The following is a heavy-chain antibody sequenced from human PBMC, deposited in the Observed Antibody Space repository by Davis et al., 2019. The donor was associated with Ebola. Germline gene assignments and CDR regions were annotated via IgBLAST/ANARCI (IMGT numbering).Heavy chain of an antibody. V-gene: IGHV3-11*04. CDR1: GFTFSDYY. Sequence: GGSLRLSCAASGFTFSDYYMSWIRQAPGKGLEWVSYIRSSGSTIYYADSVKGRFTISRDNAKNSLYLQMNSLRDEDTAVYYCARGALRWRNWFDPWGQGTLVTVSS. CDR3: ARGALRWRNWFDP. CDR2: IRSSGSTI. D-gene: IGHD4-23*01. J-gene: IGHJ5*02.